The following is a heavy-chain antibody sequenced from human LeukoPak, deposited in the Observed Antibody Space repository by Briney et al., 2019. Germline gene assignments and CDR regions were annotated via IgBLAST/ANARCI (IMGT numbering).Heavy chain of an antibody. Sequence: SVKVSCKASGGTFSSYAISWVRQAPGQGLEWMGGIIPIFGTANYAQKFQGRVTITADESTSTAYMELSSLRSEDTAVYYCARGIAAAGNPNWFDPWGQGTLVTVSS. CDR1: GGTFSSYA. CDR2: IIPIFGTA. D-gene: IGHD6-13*01. J-gene: IGHJ5*02. V-gene: IGHV1-69*13. CDR3: ARGIAAAGNPNWFDP.